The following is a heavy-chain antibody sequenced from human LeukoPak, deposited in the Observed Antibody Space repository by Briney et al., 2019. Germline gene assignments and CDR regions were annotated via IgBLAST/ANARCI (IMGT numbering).Heavy chain of an antibody. D-gene: IGHD1-26*01. V-gene: IGHV4-39*01. J-gene: IGHJ4*02. CDR1: GGSISSSSYY. CDR2: VYYSGST. CDR3: AKSGGYGLIDY. Sequence: SETLSLTCTVSGGSISSSSYYWGWIRQPPGKGLEWIGSVYYSGSTYYNPSLKSRVTISVDTSNNQFSLKLTSVTAADTAVYYCAKSGGYGLIDYWGQGTLVTVSS.